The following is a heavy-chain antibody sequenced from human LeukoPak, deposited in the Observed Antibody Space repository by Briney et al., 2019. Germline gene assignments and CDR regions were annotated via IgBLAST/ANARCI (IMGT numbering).Heavy chain of an antibody. V-gene: IGHV4-38-2*02. CDR1: GYSLTSGYY. J-gene: IGHJ4*02. CDR2: IYHSGST. CDR3: ARDQDYYGSGSYGPDY. Sequence: SETLSLTCTVSGYSLTSGYYWGWIRQPPGKGLEWIGSIYHSGSTFYNPSLESRVTISVDPSKNQFSLKLSSVTAADTAVYYCARDQDYYGSGSYGPDYWGQGILVTVSS. D-gene: IGHD3-10*01.